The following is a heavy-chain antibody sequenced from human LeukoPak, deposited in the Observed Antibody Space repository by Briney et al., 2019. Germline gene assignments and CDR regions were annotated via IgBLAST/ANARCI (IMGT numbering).Heavy chain of an antibody. Sequence: ASVKVSCKASGYTFTGYYMHWVRQAPGQGLEWMGWISAYNGNTNYAQKLQGRVTMTTDTSTSTAYMELRSLRSDDTAVYYCARVSSSWYYYYYYYMDVWGKGTTVTVSS. CDR2: ISAYNGNT. CDR3: ARVSSSWYYYYYYYMDV. V-gene: IGHV1-18*04. CDR1: GYTFTGYY. D-gene: IGHD6-13*01. J-gene: IGHJ6*03.